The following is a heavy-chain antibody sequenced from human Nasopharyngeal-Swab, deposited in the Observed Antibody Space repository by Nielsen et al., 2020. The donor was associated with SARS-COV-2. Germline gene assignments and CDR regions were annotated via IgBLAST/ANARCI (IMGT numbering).Heavy chain of an antibody. J-gene: IGHJ4*02. CDR1: GFTFSSYA. CDR2: ISYDGSNK. CDR3: AREPTDDSSGPLDY. V-gene: IGHV3-30-3*01. D-gene: IGHD3-22*01. Sequence: GGSLRLSCAASGFTFSSYATHWVRQAPGKGLEWVAVISYDGSNKYYADSVKGRFTISRDNSKNTLCLQMNSLRAEDTAVYYCAREPTDDSSGPLDYWGQGTLVTVSS.